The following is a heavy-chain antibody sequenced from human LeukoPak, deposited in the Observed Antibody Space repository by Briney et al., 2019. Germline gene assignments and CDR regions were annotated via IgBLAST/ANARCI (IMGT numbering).Heavy chain of an antibody. CDR1: GGSISSGGYS. CDR3: ARSLWIQPQFDY. V-gene: IGHV4-30-2*05. Sequence: SQTLSLTCAVSGGSISSGGYSWSWIRQPPGKGLEWIGYIYHSGSTYYNPSLKSRVTISVDTSKNQFSLKLSSVTAADTAVYYCARSLWIQPQFDYWGQGTLVTVSS. J-gene: IGHJ4*02. CDR2: IYHSGST. D-gene: IGHD5-18*01.